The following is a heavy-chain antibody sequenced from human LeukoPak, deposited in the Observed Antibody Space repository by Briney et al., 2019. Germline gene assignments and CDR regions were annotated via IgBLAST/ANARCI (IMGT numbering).Heavy chain of an antibody. CDR3: ARIEGDNSLDY. D-gene: IGHD3-16*01. Sequence: SETLSLTCTVSGGSISSYYWSWIRQSPGKGLEWIGYIDYSGSAYYNPSLKSRVIISVDTSRSQLSLKLSSVTAADTAVYYCARIEGDNSLDYWGQGTLVTVSS. J-gene: IGHJ4*02. CDR2: IDYSGSA. V-gene: IGHV4-59*01. CDR1: GGSISSYY.